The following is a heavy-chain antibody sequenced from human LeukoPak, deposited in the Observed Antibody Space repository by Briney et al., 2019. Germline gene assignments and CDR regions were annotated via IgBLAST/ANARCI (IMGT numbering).Heavy chain of an antibody. CDR2: IYYSGST. CDR3: ARVQVADYYDSSGYYDNWFDP. D-gene: IGHD3-22*01. V-gene: IGHV4-59*01. J-gene: IGHJ5*02. Sequence: SETLSLTCTVSGGSISSYYWSWIRQPAGKGLEWIGYIYYSGSTNYNPSLKSRVTISVDTSKNQFSLKLSSVTAADTAVYYCARVQVADYYDSSGYYDNWFDPWGQGTLVTVSS. CDR1: GGSISSYY.